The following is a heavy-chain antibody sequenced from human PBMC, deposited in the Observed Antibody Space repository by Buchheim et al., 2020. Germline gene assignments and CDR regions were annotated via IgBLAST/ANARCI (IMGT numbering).Heavy chain of an antibody. J-gene: IGHJ5*02. CDR3: VKDQYSGSGSYSWGTFDP. V-gene: IGHV3-23*01. D-gene: IGHD3-10*01. Sequence: EVQLLESGGGLVQPGGSLRLSCAASGFPFSSHAMSWVRQPPGKGLEWVSGVSGSGVSAPYVDSVKGRFTISRDNSTSTGYLLMNSLRAEDTAVYYCVKDQYSGSGSYSWGTFDPWGQGTL. CDR1: GFPFSSHA. CDR2: VSGSGVSA.